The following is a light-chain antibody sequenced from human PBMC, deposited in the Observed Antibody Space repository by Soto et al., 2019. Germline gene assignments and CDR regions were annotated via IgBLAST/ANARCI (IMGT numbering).Light chain of an antibody. CDR1: QSISNH. V-gene: IGKV1-5*01. CDR2: DAS. CDR3: QQYNSYST. Sequence: DLQLTQSPSSLSASVEDRVIITCRASQSISNHLNWYQQKPGKAPKRLIYDASSLESGVPSRFSGSGSGTEFTLSISSLQPDDFATYYCQQYNSYSTFGQGTKVDIK. J-gene: IGKJ1*01.